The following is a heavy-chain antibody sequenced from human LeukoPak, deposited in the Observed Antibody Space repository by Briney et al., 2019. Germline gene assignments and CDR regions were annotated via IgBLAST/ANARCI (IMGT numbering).Heavy chain of an antibody. Sequence: SETLSLTCTVSGGSISIDSYYWGWIRQPPGKGLEWIGSIYYSGSTYYNPSLRSRVTISVDTSKNQFSLKLSSVTAADTAVYYCARTNRIQNWFDPWGQGTLVTVSS. CDR3: ARTNRIQNWFDP. J-gene: IGHJ5*02. V-gene: IGHV4-39*01. D-gene: IGHD1-14*01. CDR2: IYYSGST. CDR1: GGSISIDSYY.